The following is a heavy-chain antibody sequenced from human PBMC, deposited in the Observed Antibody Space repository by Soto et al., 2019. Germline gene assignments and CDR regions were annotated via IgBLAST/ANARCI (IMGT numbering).Heavy chain of an antibody. CDR2: INHSGST. Sequence: QVQLQQWGAGLLKPSETLSLTCAVYGGSFSGYYWSWIRQPPGKGLEWIGEINHSGSTNYNPSLXXRVTISVDTSXTQVSXXLSSVTAADTAVYYCARGFKDYYDSRSAADWYFDLWGRGTLVTVSS. CDR3: ARGFKDYYDSRSAADWYFDL. J-gene: IGHJ2*01. V-gene: IGHV4-34*01. CDR1: GGSFSGYY. D-gene: IGHD3-22*01.